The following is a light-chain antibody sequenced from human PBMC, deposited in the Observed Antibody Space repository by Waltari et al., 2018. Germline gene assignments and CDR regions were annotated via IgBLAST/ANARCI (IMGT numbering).Light chain of an antibody. Sequence: QSALTQPASMSGSPGQSITISCTGTSRDVGGYNYFSWYQKYHPGKAPKRMIYDVIKRPSGVSDRFSGSKSGNTASLTISGLQADDEAVYYCTSYTGIGTYVLFGGGTKLTVL. V-gene: IGLV2-14*01. CDR1: SRDVGGYNY. J-gene: IGLJ2*01. CDR2: DVI. CDR3: TSYTGIGTYVL.